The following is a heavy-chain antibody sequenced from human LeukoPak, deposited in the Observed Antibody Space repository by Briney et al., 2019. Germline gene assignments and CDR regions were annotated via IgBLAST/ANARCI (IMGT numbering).Heavy chain of an antibody. Sequence: PGGSLRLSCAASGFTFSNYWMNWVRQAPGKGLEWVANIRQDGNEKYYVDSVRGRFTISRDNAKNSVYLQMNSLSAEDTAVYYCAKDSSPYSWSEYFHRWGQGTLVTVSS. CDR2: IRQDGNEK. D-gene: IGHD5-18*01. CDR1: GFTFSNYW. V-gene: IGHV3-7*01. J-gene: IGHJ1*01. CDR3: AKDSSPYSWSEYFHR.